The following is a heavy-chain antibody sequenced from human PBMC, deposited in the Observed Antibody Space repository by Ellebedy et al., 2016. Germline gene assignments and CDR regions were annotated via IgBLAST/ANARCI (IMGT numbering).Heavy chain of an antibody. V-gene: IGHV4-34*01. CDR2: INHSGRT. Sequence: SETLSLTCAVYGGSFSGYYWSWIRQSPGKGLEWIGEINHSGRTNYNPSLKSRVTISVDTSKNQFSLKLSSVTAADTAVYYCARAYYGSGSYYRAPGYNWFDPWGQGTLVTVSS. D-gene: IGHD3-10*01. J-gene: IGHJ5*02. CDR3: ARAYYGSGSYYRAPGYNWFDP. CDR1: GGSFSGYY.